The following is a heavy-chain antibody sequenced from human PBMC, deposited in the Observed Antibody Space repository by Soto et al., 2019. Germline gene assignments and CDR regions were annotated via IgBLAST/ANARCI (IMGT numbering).Heavy chain of an antibody. CDR3: AIEPEGIAAALDY. J-gene: IGHJ4*02. CDR1: GFTFRTYG. D-gene: IGHD6-13*01. Sequence: GGSLRLSCTASGFTFRTYGMNWVRRAPGGGVEWVASNSSSGSFLYYADLIEGRITLSRDDAEKSLYLQMDSLRAEDTAQYYWAIEPEGIAAALDYWGQGTLVTVSS. CDR2: NSSSGSFL. V-gene: IGHV3-21*01.